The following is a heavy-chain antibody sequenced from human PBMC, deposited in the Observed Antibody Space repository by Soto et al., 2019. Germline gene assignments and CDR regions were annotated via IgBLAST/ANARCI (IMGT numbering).Heavy chain of an antibody. CDR1: CGSISSGDYY. Sequence: PSETLSRTCTVSCGSISSGDYYCSWIRQPPGKGLELIGYIYYSVSTYYNPSLKSRVTISVDTSKNQFSMKLSSVTDADTAVYYCATIRTSYYYYYGMDVWGQGTTVTVSS. J-gene: IGHJ6*02. CDR2: IYYSVST. V-gene: IGHV4-30-4*01. D-gene: IGHD2-2*01. CDR3: ATIRTSYYYYYGMDV.